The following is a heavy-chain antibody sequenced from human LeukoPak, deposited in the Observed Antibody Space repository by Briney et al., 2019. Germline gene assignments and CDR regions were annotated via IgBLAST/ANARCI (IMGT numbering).Heavy chain of an antibody. J-gene: IGHJ6*02. Sequence: ASVKVSCKASGYTFTSYGINWVRQATGQGLEWMGWMNPNSGNTGYAQKFQGRVTMTRNTSISTAYMELSSLRSEDTAVYYCAREGLRYCSSTSCQSTTGMDVWGQGTTVTVSS. CDR3: AREGLRYCSSTSCQSTTGMDV. CDR2: MNPNSGNT. D-gene: IGHD2-2*01. CDR1: GYTFTSYG. V-gene: IGHV1-8*01.